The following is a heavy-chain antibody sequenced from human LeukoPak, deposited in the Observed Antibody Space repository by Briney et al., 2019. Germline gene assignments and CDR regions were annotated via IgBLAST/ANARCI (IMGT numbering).Heavy chain of an antibody. J-gene: IGHJ4*02. CDR2: ISGERGHT. CDR3: AKDTDSTTWHQGGGLNFDY. V-gene: IGHV3-23*01. CDR1: GLTLRTYV. D-gene: IGHD6-13*01. Sequence: GGSLRLSCVASGLTLRTYVLSCVRHAPGGRVECVSAISGERGHTYYADSVQGRFTIYRDNSQNTVYLQLNSLRAEDTAVYYCAKDTDSTTWHQGGGLNFDYWGQGTLVTVSS.